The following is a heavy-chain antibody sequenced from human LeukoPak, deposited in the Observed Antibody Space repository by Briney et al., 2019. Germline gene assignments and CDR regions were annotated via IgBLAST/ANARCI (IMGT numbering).Heavy chain of an antibody. D-gene: IGHD3-16*01. J-gene: IGHJ3*02. CDR2: IIPMFGTA. Sequence: ASVKVSCKASGGTFSSYAISWVRQAPGQGLEWMGRIIPMFGTANYAPKFQGRVTITTDESSSTAYMVLSSLRSEDTAVYYCASRGGPLDGFDIWGQGTMVTVSS. CDR3: ASRGGPLDGFDI. CDR1: GGTFSSYA. V-gene: IGHV1-69*05.